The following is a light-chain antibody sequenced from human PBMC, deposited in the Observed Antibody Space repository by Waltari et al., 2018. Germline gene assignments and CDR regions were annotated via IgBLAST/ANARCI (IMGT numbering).Light chain of an antibody. J-gene: IGLJ2*01. CDR3: SSFTDTHTLL. Sequence: QSALTPPASVSGSPGQSITLSFTGTSNDVRTSHLAPWSQQHPGRAPQLMIYDVTERPSGISYRFSGSKSANTASLTISGLLPEDEAIYYCSSFTDTHTLLFGGGTTVTVL. CDR2: DVT. CDR1: SNDVRTSHL. V-gene: IGLV2-14*02.